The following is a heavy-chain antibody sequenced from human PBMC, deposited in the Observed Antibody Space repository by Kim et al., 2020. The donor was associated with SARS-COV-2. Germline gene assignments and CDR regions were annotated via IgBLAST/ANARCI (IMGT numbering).Heavy chain of an antibody. J-gene: IGHJ3*02. CDR3: ARRPTMATTHVFDI. CDR1: GGTINNSY. CDR2: IYYSGST. Sequence: SETMSLTCTAAGGTINNSYCSWLRQPPGKGLEWVGYIYYSGSTNYSPSLKSRVTISVDTFYNNFSHILSSVIAEDTAVYFCARRPTMATTHVFDIWCQG. V-gene: IGHV4-59*08. D-gene: IGHD1-7*01.